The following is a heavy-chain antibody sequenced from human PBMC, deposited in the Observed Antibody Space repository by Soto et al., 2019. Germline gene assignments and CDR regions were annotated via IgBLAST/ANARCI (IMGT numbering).Heavy chain of an antibody. D-gene: IGHD6-6*01. CDR2: IYYSGST. CDR3: ARHALGLPRHYFDY. V-gene: IGHV4-39*01. CDR1: GGSISSSSYY. Sequence: PSETLSLTSTVSGGSISSSSYYWGWIRQPPGKGLEWIGSIYYSGSTYYNPSLKSRVTISVDTSKNQFSLKLSSVTAADTAVYYCARHALGLPRHYFDYWGQGTLVTVSS. J-gene: IGHJ4*02.